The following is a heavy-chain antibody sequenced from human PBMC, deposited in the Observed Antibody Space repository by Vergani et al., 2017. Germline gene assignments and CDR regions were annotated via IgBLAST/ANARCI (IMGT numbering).Heavy chain of an antibody. Sequence: VQPVQSGAEVKKPGSSVKVSCKASGGTFSSYAISWVRQAPGQGLEWMGGIIPIFGTANYAQKLQGGVTITADESTSTAYMELSSLRSEDTAVYYCARVVEMPDADPHYYYMDVWGKGTTVTVSS. CDR3: ARVVEMPDADPHYYYMDV. D-gene: IGHD5-24*01. CDR2: IIPIFGTA. V-gene: IGHV1-69*12. CDR1: GGTFSSYA. J-gene: IGHJ6*03.